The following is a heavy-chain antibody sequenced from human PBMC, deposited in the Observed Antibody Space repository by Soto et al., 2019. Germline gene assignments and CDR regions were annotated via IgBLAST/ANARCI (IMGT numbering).Heavy chain of an antibody. J-gene: IGHJ4*02. D-gene: IGHD2-8*02. V-gene: IGHV3-23*01. Sequence: EVQLLESGGDLVQPGGSPRLSCAAAGFMFSSYGMSWVRQAPGKGLQWVATIHPSGGSTHYAESVRGRFTISRDNSRDTWYLQMNSLRAEDTAVDYCAKDPSPGPPDCGGKGALVTVSS. CDR1: GFMFSSYG. CDR2: IHPSGGST. CDR3: AKDPSPGPPDC.